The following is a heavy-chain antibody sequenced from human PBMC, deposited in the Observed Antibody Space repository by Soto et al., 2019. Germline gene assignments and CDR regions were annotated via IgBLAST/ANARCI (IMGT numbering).Heavy chain of an antibody. CDR1: GFTFSNYG. CDR2: ITNNSDYK. J-gene: IGHJ4*02. D-gene: IGHD6-19*01. Sequence: EVQLLESGGGLVQPGGSLRLSCAASGFTFSNYGVSWVRQAPGKGLECVSAITNNSDYKYYADSVKGRFIVSRDNSKSTLFLQMDSLRAEDTAVYYCAKGYSTGWYSSLNSWGQGTLVMVSS. CDR3: AKGYSTGWYSSLNS. V-gene: IGHV3-23*01.